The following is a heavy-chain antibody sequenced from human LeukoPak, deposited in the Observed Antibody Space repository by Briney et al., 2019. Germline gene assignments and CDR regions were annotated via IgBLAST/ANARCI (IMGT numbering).Heavy chain of an antibody. Sequence: GGSLRLSCAASGFTFSTYAMSWVRQAPGKGLEWVSAISGSGDSTYYADSVKGRFTISRDNSRNTLYLQMNSLRAEDTAVYYCAKESRITMVRGVADCWGQGTLVTVSS. V-gene: IGHV3-23*01. CDR2: ISGSGDST. D-gene: IGHD3-10*01. J-gene: IGHJ4*02. CDR3: AKESRITMVRGVADC. CDR1: GFTFSTYA.